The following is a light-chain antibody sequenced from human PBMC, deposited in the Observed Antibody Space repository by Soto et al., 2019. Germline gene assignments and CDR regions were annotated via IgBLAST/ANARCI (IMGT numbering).Light chain of an antibody. Sequence: EIVLTQSPGTLSLSPGERATLSCRASQTVSSNFLAWYQQKPGQAPRLLIYGASNTATRTPARFSGSGSGTDFTRTVSRLEPEDVAVYYCQQYGSSPRTFGQGTKVDIK. CDR2: GAS. J-gene: IGKJ1*01. CDR1: QTVSSNF. V-gene: IGKV3-20*01. CDR3: QQYGSSPRT.